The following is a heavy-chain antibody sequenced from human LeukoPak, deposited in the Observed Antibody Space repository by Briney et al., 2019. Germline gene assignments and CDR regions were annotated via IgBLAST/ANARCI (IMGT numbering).Heavy chain of an antibody. V-gene: IGHV4-34*01. Sequence: SSETLSLTCAVYGGSFSGYYWGSIRQPPGKGLEWIGEINHSGSTNYNPSLKSRVTISVDTSKNQFSLKLSSVTAADTAVYYCARDHGDYYGSGSYYNEAYYYYYMDVWGKGTTVTVSS. CDR1: GGSFSGYY. D-gene: IGHD3-10*01. CDR2: INHSGST. J-gene: IGHJ6*03. CDR3: ARDHGDYYGSGSYYNEAYYYYYMDV.